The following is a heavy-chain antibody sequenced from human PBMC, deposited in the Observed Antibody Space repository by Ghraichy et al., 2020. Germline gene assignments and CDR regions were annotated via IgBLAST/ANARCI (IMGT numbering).Heavy chain of an antibody. CDR3: TTTYYGSGSVY. J-gene: IGHJ4*02. CDR1: GFTFSNAW. Sequence: GGSLRLSCAASGFTFSNAWMSWVRQAPGKGLEWVGRIKSKTDGGITDYAAPVKGRFTISRDDSKNTLYLQMNSLKTEDTAVYYCTTTYYGSGSVYWGQGTLVTVSS. CDR2: IKSKTDGGIT. D-gene: IGHD3-10*01. V-gene: IGHV3-15*01.